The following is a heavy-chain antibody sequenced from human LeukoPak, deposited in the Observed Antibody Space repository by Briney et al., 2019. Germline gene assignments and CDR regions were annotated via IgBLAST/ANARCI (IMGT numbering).Heavy chain of an antibody. CDR1: GFTFSSYE. D-gene: IGHD3-22*01. CDR3: ARDQSPYDSSGYYGYN. Sequence: GGSLRLSCAASGFTFSSYEMNWVRQAPGKGLEWVSYISSSGSTIYYADSVKGRFTISRDNAKNSLYLQMNSLRAEDTAVYYRARDQSPYDSSGYYGYNWGQGTLVTVSS. CDR2: ISSSGSTI. V-gene: IGHV3-48*03. J-gene: IGHJ4*02.